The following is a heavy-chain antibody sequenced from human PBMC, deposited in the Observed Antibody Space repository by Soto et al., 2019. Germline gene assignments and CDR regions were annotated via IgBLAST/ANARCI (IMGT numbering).Heavy chain of an antibody. CDR1: GYTFTSYY. V-gene: IGHV1-46*01. J-gene: IGHJ4*02. Sequence: GASVKVSFKASGYTFTSYYMHWLRQAPGQGLEWMGIINPSGGSTSYAQEFQGRVTMTRDTSTSTVYMELSSLRSEDTAVYYCARGRDTITMVRGVIITDFDYWGQGTLVTVSS. D-gene: IGHD3-10*01. CDR2: INPSGGST. CDR3: ARGRDTITMVRGVIITDFDY.